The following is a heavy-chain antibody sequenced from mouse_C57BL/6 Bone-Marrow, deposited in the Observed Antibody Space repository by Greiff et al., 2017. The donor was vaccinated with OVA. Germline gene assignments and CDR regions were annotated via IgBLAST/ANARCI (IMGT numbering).Heavy chain of an antibody. D-gene: IGHD5-1*01. CDR3: AREYPSWFAY. Sequence: VQLQESGAELVRPGASVKLSCKASGYTFTDYYINWVKQRPGQGLEWIARIYPGSGNTYYNEKFKGKATLTAEKSSSTAYMQLSSLTSEDSAVYFCAREYPSWFAYWGQGTLVTVSA. J-gene: IGHJ3*01. CDR1: GYTFTDYY. CDR2: IYPGSGNT. V-gene: IGHV1-76*01.